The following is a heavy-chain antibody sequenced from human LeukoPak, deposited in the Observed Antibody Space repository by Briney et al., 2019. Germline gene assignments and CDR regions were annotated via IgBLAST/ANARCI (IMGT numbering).Heavy chain of an antibody. CDR3: AREGGDPRWLDP. CDR2: INTSGST. D-gene: IGHD6-25*01. V-gene: IGHV4-4*07. CDR1: GGSISSYY. Sequence: SETLSLTWTVAGGSISSYYWTWLRQSAGKGLEWSGSINTSGSTNYNPSLRSRVTMSVNTSKNQFSLNLTSVTAADTAVYSCAREGGDPRWLDPWGQGTLVTVSS. J-gene: IGHJ5*02.